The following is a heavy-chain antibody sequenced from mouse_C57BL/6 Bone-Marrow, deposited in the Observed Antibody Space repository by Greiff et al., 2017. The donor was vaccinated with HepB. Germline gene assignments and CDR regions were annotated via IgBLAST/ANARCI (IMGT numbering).Heavy chain of an antibody. CDR1: GFTFRSYA. V-gene: IGHV5-9-1*02. D-gene: IGHD1-1*01. CDR2: ISSGGDYS. J-gene: IGHJ3*01. CDR3: TRVSGSSYRFAY. Sequence: EVKLVESGEGLVKPGGSLKLSCAVSGFTFRSYAMSWVRQTPEKRLEWVAYISSGGDYSYYADTVKGRFTISRDNARNTLYLQMSSLKSEDTAMYYCTRVSGSSYRFAYWGQGTLVTVSA.